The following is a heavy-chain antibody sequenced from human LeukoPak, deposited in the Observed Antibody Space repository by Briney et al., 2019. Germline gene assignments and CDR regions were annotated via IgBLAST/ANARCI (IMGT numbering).Heavy chain of an antibody. CDR2: VSYDGSRN. J-gene: IGHJ3*01. V-gene: IGHV3-30*18. Sequence: PGRSLRLSCAASGFTFSTHAMHWVRQAPGKGLEWVAAVSYDGSRNYYADSVKGRFTISRDTSNNMLYLQMSSLRPEDTAMYYCAKVWRAHGDFHAFDAWGQGTMVAVSS. CDR3: AKVWRAHGDFHAFDA. D-gene: IGHD4-17*01. CDR1: GFTFSTHA.